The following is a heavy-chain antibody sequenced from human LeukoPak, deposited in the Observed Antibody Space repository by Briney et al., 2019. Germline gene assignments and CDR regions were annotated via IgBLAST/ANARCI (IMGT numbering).Heavy chain of an antibody. V-gene: IGHV1-8*01. J-gene: IGHJ3*02. CDR1: GYTFSSYD. Sequence: ASVKVSCKASGYTFSSYDINWVRQATGQGLEWMGWMNPNSGNTGYTQKFQGRVTMTRNTSITTAYMELSSLRSEDTAVYYCARVGPHAFDIWGQGTMVTVSS. CDR2: MNPNSGNT. D-gene: IGHD1-26*01. CDR3: ARVGPHAFDI.